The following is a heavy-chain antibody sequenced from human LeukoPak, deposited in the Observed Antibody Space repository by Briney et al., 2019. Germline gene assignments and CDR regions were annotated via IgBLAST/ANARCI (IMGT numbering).Heavy chain of an antibody. CDR2: ISGSGGST. J-gene: IGHJ4*02. D-gene: IGHD4-23*01. CDR3: AKGISDAVVPPGPFDY. Sequence: AGGSLRLSCAASGFTFSSYAMSWVRQAPGKGLEWVSAISGSGGSTYYADSVKGRCTISRENSKNTLYLQMNSLRAEDTAVSYCAKGISDAVVPPGPFDYWGQGTLVTVSS. CDR1: GFTFSSYA. V-gene: IGHV3-23*01.